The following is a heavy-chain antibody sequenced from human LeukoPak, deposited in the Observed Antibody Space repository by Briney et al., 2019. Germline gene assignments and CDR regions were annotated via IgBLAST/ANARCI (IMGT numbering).Heavy chain of an antibody. CDR3: AAVGYCSGGSCYPGAFLDY. Sequence: GGSLRLSCAASGFTVSSNYMSWVRQAPGKGLEWVSVIYSGGSTYYADSVKGRFTISRDNSKNTLYLQMNSLRAEDTAVYYCAAVGYCSGGSCYPGAFLDYWGQGTLVTVSS. CDR1: GFTVSSNY. CDR2: IYSGGST. V-gene: IGHV3-66*02. J-gene: IGHJ4*02. D-gene: IGHD2-15*01.